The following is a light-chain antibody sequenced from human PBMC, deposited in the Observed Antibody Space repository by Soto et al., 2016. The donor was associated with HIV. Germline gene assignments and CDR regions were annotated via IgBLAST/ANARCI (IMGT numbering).Light chain of an antibody. CDR1: QSISSW. CDR2: KAS. Sequence: DIQMTQSPSTLSASVGDRVTITCRASQSISSWLAWYQQKPGKAPKVLIYKASSLESGVPSRFSGSGSGTEFTLTISSLQPDDFATYYCQQYNRYFRTFGQGTKVEIK. J-gene: IGKJ1*01. CDR3: QQYNRYFRT. V-gene: IGKV1-5*03.